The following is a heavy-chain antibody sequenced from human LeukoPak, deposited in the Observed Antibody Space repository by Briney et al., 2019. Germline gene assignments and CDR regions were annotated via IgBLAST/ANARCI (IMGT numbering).Heavy chain of an antibody. CDR2: ISHSGATV. D-gene: IGHD3-22*01. J-gene: IGHJ4*02. V-gene: IGHV3-11*01. CDR3: ARDGAYDDASGYRADF. CDR1: GFRFSDYY. Sequence: KPGGSLRLSCTASGFRFSDYYMNWFRQTPGKGPEWLSYISHSGATVQYADSVRGRFTVSRDNHKNTPYLQMTSLRVEDTAVYYCARDGAYDDASGYRADFWGQGTLVTVSS.